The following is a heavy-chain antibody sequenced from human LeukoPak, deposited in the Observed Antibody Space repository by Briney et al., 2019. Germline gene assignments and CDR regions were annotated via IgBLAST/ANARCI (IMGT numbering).Heavy chain of an antibody. V-gene: IGHV3-33*08. CDR1: AFTFSYYA. CDR2: IWYDGSNK. Sequence: PGGSLRLSCAASAFTFSYYAMHWVRQAPGKGLEWVAVIWYDGSNKYYADSVKGRFTISRDNSKNTLYLQMNSLRDEDTAVYYCARDQDSAAGFDYWGQGALITVSS. J-gene: IGHJ4*02. D-gene: IGHD6-13*01. CDR3: ARDQDSAAGFDY.